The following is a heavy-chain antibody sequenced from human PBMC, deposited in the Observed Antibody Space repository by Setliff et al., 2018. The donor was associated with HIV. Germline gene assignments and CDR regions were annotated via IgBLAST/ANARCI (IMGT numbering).Heavy chain of an antibody. CDR1: GGSIRSYY. CDR3: ARQMTIPGVAVTPVDY. D-gene: IGHD3-3*01. J-gene: IGHJ4*02. V-gene: IGHV4-59*08. CDR2: VFYNGDT. Sequence: SETLSLTCTVSGGSIRSYYWSWIRQSPGKGLEWIGYVFYNGDTAYNPSLKSRLTISVATSKSQFSLKLTAVTAADTAVYYCARQMTIPGVAVTPVDYWGQGALVTVSS.